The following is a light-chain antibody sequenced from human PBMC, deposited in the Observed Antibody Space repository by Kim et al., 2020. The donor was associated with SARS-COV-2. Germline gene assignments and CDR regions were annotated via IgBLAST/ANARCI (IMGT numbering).Light chain of an antibody. CDR3: MQGTRSPPNT. CDR2: KVS. V-gene: IGKV2-30*01. CDR1: LSLVYNDGNTY. Sequence: PASISCRSSLSLVYNDGNTYLSWFQQRPSQSPRRLIYKVSNRDSGVPDRFSGSGSGTDFTLKITRVEAEDVGIYYCMQGTRSPPNTFGQGTKLEI. J-gene: IGKJ2*01.